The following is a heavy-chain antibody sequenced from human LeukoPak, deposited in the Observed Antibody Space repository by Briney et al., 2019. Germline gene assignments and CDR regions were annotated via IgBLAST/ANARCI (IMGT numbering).Heavy chain of an antibody. J-gene: IGHJ4*02. V-gene: IGHV3-30*03. D-gene: IGHD1-1*01. CDR3: ARDFRTTSDY. Sequence: GRSLRLSCAASGFTLSSYGMHWVRQAPGKGLEWVAVISVDGSNEYYADSVKGRFTISRDNSKNTLYLQMNSLRPEDTAVYYCARDFRTTSDYWGQGTLVTVSS. CDR2: ISVDGSNE. CDR1: GFTLSSYG.